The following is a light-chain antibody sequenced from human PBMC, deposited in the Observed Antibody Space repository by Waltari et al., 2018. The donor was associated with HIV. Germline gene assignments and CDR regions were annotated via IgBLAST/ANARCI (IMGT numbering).Light chain of an antibody. J-gene: IGKJ1*01. CDR1: HSLVYSDTKNY. Sequence: VVMTQSPLSLPVTPGQAASLSCKSSHSLVYSDTKNYLMWFYQRPGQAPRRLSHMVANRDSGVANRFTGSGSDTDFTLEISRVEAGDVGLYYCMQGSHWPPAFGQGNKLEI. CDR3: MQGSHWPPA. V-gene: IGKV2-30*01. CDR2: MVA.